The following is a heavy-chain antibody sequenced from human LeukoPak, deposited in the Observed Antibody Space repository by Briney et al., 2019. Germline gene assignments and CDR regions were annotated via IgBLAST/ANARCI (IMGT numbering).Heavy chain of an antibody. V-gene: IGHV1-46*01. CDR2: INPSGGST. CDR3: ARGMRMVRGVIREYYFDS. J-gene: IGHJ4*02. Sequence: ASVKVSCKASGCSFTSYYIHWVRQAPGQGLEWMGIINPSGGSTSYAQKFQGRVTMTRDTSTSTVYMELSSLRSEDTAVYYCARGMRMVRGVIREYYFDSWGQGTLVTVSS. D-gene: IGHD3-10*01. CDR1: GCSFTSYY.